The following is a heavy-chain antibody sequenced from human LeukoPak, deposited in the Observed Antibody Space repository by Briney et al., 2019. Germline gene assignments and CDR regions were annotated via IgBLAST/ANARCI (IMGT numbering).Heavy chain of an antibody. CDR1: GFTFSSYW. Sequence: GGSLRLSRAASGFTFSSYWMHWVRQAPGKGLVWVSRINSDGSSTSYADSVKGRFTISRDNAKNTLYLQMNSLRAEDTAVYYCARDPQPEGNGLRYFDWGRQGWYFDLWGRGTLVTVSS. D-gene: IGHD3-9*01. CDR2: INSDGSST. V-gene: IGHV3-74*01. CDR3: ARDPQPEGNGLRYFDWGRQGWYFDL. J-gene: IGHJ2*01.